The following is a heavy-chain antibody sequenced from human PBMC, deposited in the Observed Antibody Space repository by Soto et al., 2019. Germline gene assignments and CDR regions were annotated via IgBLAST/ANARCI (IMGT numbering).Heavy chain of an antibody. Sequence: RLCGASSKSTFSSYSMNLEHKTPGKGLEWVSSISSSSSYIYYADSVKGRFTISRDNAKNSLYLQMNSLRAEDTAVYYCARDQYSSSQLFDYWGQGTLVTVSS. V-gene: IGHV3-21*01. J-gene: IGHJ4*02. CDR3: ARDQYSSSQLFDY. CDR2: ISSSSSYI. D-gene: IGHD6-6*01. CDR1: KSTFSSYS.